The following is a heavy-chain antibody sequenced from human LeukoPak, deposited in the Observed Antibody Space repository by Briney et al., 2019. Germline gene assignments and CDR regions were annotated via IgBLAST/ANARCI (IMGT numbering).Heavy chain of an antibody. D-gene: IGHD2-2*01. J-gene: IGHJ4*02. CDR2: IYYSGST. CDR3: ARVGDPAIPAADFYFDY. Sequence: SETLSLTCTVSGGSISSGGYYWSWIRQHPGKGLEWIGYIYYSGSTYYNPSLKSRVTISVDTSKNQFSLKLSSVTAADTAVYYCARVGDPAIPAADFYFDYWGQGTLVTVSS. V-gene: IGHV4-31*03. CDR1: GGSISSGGYY.